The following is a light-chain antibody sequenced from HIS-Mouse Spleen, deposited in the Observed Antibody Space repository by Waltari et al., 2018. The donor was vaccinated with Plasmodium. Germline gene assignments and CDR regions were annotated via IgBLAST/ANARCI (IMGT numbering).Light chain of an antibody. J-gene: IGKJ3*01. Sequence: EIVTTQSPATLSVSPGERATLSCRASQSVSSNLAWYQQKPGQAPRLLIYDASTRATGIPARFSGSGSGTEFTLTISSLQSEDFAVYYCQQYNNWSFTFGPGTKVDIK. CDR2: DAS. CDR1: QSVSSN. V-gene: IGKV3-15*01. CDR3: QQYNNWSFT.